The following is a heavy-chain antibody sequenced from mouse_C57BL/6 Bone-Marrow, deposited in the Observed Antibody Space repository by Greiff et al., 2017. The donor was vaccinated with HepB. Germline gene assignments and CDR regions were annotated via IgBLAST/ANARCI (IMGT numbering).Heavy chain of an antibody. J-gene: IGHJ4*01. D-gene: IGHD1-1*01. CDR1: GYAFTNYL. Sequence: QVQLQQSGAELVRPGTSVKVSCKASGYAFTNYLIEWVKQRPGQGLEWIGVINPGSGGTNYNEKFKGKATLTADKSSSTAYMQLSSLTSEDSAVYFCARSVLLSYAMDYWGQGTSVTVSS. CDR2: INPGSGGT. V-gene: IGHV1-54*01. CDR3: ARSVLLSYAMDY.